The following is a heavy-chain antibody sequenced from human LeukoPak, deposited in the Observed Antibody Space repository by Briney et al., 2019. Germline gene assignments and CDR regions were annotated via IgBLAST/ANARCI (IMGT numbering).Heavy chain of an antibody. CDR3: ARDDDYVWGSYRPLDP. J-gene: IGHJ5*02. D-gene: IGHD3-16*02. CDR2: ISAYNGNT. Sequence: ASVKVSCKASGYTFTGYYMHWVRQAPGQGLERMGWISAYNGNTNYAQKLQGRVTMTTDTSTSTAYMELRSLRSDDTAVYYCARDDDYVWGSYRPLDPWGQGTLVTVSS. V-gene: IGHV1-18*04. CDR1: GYTFTGYY.